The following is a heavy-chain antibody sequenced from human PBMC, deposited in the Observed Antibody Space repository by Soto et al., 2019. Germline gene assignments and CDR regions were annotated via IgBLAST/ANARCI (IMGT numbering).Heavy chain of an antibody. CDR3: AHSVPRDGDGSYYYYY. Sequence: SGPTLVNPTQTLTLTCTFSGFSLSTSGVGVGWIRQPPGKALEWLALIYWDDDKHYSPSMKSRLSITKDTSKTKVDLTMPNMDPVDTATDYCAHSVPRDGDGSYYYYYLGQGTLVTGSA. V-gene: IGHV2-5*02. D-gene: IGHD2-15*01. CDR2: IYWDDDK. J-gene: IGHJ4*02. CDR1: GFSLSTSGVG.